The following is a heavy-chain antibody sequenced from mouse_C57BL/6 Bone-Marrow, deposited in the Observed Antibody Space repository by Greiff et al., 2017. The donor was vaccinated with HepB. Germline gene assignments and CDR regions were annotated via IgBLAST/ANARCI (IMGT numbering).Heavy chain of an antibody. CDR2: IYPGSGST. CDR1: GYTFTSFW. CDR3: ARSAYGSTPFAY. V-gene: IGHV1-55*01. J-gene: IGHJ3*01. Sequence: QVQLQQPGAELVKPGASVKMSCKASGYTFTSFWITWVKQRPGQGLEWIGDIYPGSGSTNYNEKFKSKATLTVDTSSSTAYMQLSSLTSEDSAVYYCARSAYGSTPFAYWGQGTLVPVSA. D-gene: IGHD1-1*01.